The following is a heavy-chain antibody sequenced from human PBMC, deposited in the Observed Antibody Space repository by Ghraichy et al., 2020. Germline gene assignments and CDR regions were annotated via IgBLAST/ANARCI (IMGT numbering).Heavy chain of an antibody. CDR3: ARDHGGNLRFDY. D-gene: IGHD4-23*01. CDR1: GFTFNTYT. J-gene: IGHJ4*02. V-gene: IGHV3-21*01. Sequence: GALRLSCAASGFTFNTYTMTWVRQAPGKGLEWVSSISSTSSYMYYADSVKGRFTISRDNAKNSLYLQMNSLRADDAAVYYCARDHGGNLRFDYWGQGTLVPVSS. CDR2: ISSTSSYM.